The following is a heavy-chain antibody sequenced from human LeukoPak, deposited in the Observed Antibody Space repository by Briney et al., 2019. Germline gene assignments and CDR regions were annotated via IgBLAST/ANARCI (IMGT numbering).Heavy chain of an antibody. V-gene: IGHV3-7*05. Sequence: GGSLRLSCAASGFTFRSYLMTWVRQAPGKGLDWVANIKQDGGEKYYVDSVKGRFSISRDNVKNSLYLQMNSLRAEDTAVYYCARLQDSGDDHFGYWGQGTLVTVSS. CDR2: IKQDGGEK. CDR3: ARLQDSGDDHFGY. J-gene: IGHJ4*02. CDR1: GFTFRSYL. D-gene: IGHD5-12*01.